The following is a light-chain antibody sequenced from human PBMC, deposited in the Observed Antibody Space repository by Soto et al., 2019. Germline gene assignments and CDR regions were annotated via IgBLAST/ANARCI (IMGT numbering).Light chain of an antibody. J-gene: IGLJ3*02. Sequence: QSVLTQPASLSGSPGQSVTISCTGTSSEIGAYDYASWFQQHPGKAPKLLMHSNNLRPSGVPERISGSKSGTSASLAISGLRSEDEAVYYCASWDDRLGAVMFGGGTKVTVL. CDR1: SSEIGAYDY. V-gene: IGLV1-47*02. CDR2: SNN. CDR3: ASWDDRLGAVM.